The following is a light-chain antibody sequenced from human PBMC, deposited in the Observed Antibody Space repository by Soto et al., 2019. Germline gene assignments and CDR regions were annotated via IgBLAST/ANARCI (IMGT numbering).Light chain of an antibody. J-gene: IGKJ1*01. V-gene: IGKV1-39*01. CDR3: QQSYSTPRT. CDR1: QSISSY. CDR2: AAS. Sequence: DIQMTQSPSSLSASVGGRVTITCRASQSISSYLNWYKQKPGKAPKFMSYAASSLQSGVPSRFSGSGSGTDFTLTISSLKPEDFETYYCQQSYSTPRTFGQGTKVDIK.